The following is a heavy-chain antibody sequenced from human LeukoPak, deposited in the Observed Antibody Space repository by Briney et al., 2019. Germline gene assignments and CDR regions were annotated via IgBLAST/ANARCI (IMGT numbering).Heavy chain of an antibody. CDR2: ISSSGSTI. V-gene: IGHV3-11*01. CDR3: AKEHYYDSSGVDY. D-gene: IGHD3-22*01. Sequence: GGSLRLSCAASGFTFSDYYMSWIRQAPGKGLEWVSYISSSGSTIYYADSVKGRFTISRDNSKNSLYLQMNSLRTEDTALYYCAKEHYYDSSGVDYWGQGTLVTVSS. CDR1: GFTFSDYY. J-gene: IGHJ4*02.